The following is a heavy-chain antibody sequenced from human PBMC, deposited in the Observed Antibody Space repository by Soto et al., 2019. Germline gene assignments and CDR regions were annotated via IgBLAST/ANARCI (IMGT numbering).Heavy chain of an antibody. CDR2: INGGNGNT. D-gene: IGHD1-1*01. J-gene: IGHJ6*02. Sequence: ASVKVSCKASGYSFSTHSIHWVRQAPGQGLEWMGWINGGNGNTKYSQKFRDRVTITRDASASTGYMELSSLRSEDTAVYYCARGKGMEENYYYYGMDVWGQGTTVTVSS. CDR1: GYSFSTHS. V-gene: IGHV1-3*01. CDR3: ARGKGMEENYYYYGMDV.